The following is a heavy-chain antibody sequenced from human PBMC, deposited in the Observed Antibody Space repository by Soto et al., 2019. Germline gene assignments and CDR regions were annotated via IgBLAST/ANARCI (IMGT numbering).Heavy chain of an antibody. CDR3: ARDNSIGYGSGSFLPSYYFMDL. Sequence: PGGSLRLSCSASGFTFGSFAMHWVRQAPGKGLEYVSTISSNGGSTFYADSVKGRFTISRDNAKNSLFLQMNNLRDEDTAVYFCARDNSIGYGSGSFLPSYYFMDLWGKGTTVTVSS. CDR1: GFTFGSFA. V-gene: IGHV3-64*04. D-gene: IGHD3-10*01. J-gene: IGHJ6*03. CDR2: ISSNGGST.